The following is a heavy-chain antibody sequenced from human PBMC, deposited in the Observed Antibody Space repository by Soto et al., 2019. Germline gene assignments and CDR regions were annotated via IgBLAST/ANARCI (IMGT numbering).Heavy chain of an antibody. V-gene: IGHV3-11*01. Sequence: QVQLVESGGGLVKPGGSLRLSCAASGFTFSDYYMSWIRQAPGKGLEWVSYIGSSDNIIYYADSVKGRFTISRDNAKNSLYLQMNSLRAEDTAVYYCERDLGYYESSGYFDYWGQGTLVTVSS. CDR3: ERDLGYYESSGYFDY. CDR2: IGSSDNII. D-gene: IGHD3-22*01. CDR1: GFTFSDYY. J-gene: IGHJ4*02.